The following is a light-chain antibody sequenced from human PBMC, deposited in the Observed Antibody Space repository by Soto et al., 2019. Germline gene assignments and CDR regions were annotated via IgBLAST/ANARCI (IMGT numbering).Light chain of an antibody. Sequence: IQLTQSPSSLSASMGDRVTITCRASQGISSYLNWYQQKPGKAPKLLIYAASSLQSGVPSRFSGSGSGTDFTLTISSLQPEDFATYYCQQYNSYSLTFGQGTKV. CDR2: AAS. J-gene: IGKJ1*01. CDR1: QGISSY. CDR3: QQYNSYSLT. V-gene: IGKV1-39*01.